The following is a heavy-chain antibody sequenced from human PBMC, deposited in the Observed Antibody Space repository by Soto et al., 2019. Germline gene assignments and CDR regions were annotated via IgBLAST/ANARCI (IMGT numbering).Heavy chain of an antibody. D-gene: IGHD3-22*01. CDR3: ARDHYDSSGYYDY. CDR2: ISSSSSYI. J-gene: IGHJ4*02. CDR1: GFTFSSYS. Sequence: GGSLRLSCAASGFTFSSYSMNWVRQAPGKGLEWVSSISSSSSYIYYADSVKGRFTISRDNAKNSLYLQMNSLRAEDTAVYYCARDHYDSSGYYDYCGQGTLVTVSA. V-gene: IGHV3-21*01.